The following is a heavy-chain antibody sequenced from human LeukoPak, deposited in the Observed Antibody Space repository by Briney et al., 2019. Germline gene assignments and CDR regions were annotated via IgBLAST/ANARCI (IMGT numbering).Heavy chain of an antibody. J-gene: IGHJ5*01. V-gene: IGHV3-11*04. D-gene: IGHD6-6*01. CDR3: TRDPRHFDS. CDR1: GFTFSDSY. Sequence: SGGSLRLSCAASGFTFSDSYMTWVRQAPGKGVEWVAYISGSGHDINYSDSVKGRFTISRDNAKNSLYLQMSSLRVEDTAVYYCTRDPRHFDSCGQGTLVTVSS. CDR2: ISGSGHDI.